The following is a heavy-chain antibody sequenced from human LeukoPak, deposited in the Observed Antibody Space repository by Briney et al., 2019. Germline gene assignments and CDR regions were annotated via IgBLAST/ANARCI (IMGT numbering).Heavy chain of an antibody. CDR1: GFSFSTYW. CDR2: INSDGSST. Sequence: GGSLRLSCAASGFSFSTYWMHWVRQAPGKGLVWVSRINSDGSSTSYADSVKGRFTISRDNAQNTLYLQMNSLRAEDTAVYYCARGYCSSTSCYSADWGQGTLVTVSS. D-gene: IGHD2-2*01. V-gene: IGHV3-74*01. CDR3: ARGYCSSTSCYSAD. J-gene: IGHJ4*02.